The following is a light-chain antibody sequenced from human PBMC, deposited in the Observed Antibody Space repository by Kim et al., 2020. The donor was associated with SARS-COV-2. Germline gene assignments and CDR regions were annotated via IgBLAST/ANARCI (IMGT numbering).Light chain of an antibody. CDR2: EVN. Sequence: GHSITSACTGTISDVCGHNLVFWYQQPPGKAPKLMIYEVNKRPSGVSNRFSGSKSGNTASLTISGLQPEDEADYYCCSYTSSVTYVFGTGTEVTVL. CDR3: CSYTSSVTYV. J-gene: IGLJ1*01. V-gene: IGLV2-14*01. CDR1: ISDVCGHNL.